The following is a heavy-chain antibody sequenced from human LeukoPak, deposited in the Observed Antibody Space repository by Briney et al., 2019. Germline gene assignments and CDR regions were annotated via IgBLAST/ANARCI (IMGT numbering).Heavy chain of an antibody. CDR3: TKDPNGDYVGAFDF. D-gene: IGHD4-17*01. V-gene: IGHV3-23*01. CDR2: ISGSGGST. CDR1: GFTFSSYA. J-gene: IGHJ3*01. Sequence: PGGSLRLSCAASGFTFSSYAMSWVRQAPGKGLEWVSVISGSGGSTHYTDPVKGRFTISRDNSKNTLYLQMNSLRAEDTAVYYCTKDPNGDYVGAFDFWDQGTLVIVSS.